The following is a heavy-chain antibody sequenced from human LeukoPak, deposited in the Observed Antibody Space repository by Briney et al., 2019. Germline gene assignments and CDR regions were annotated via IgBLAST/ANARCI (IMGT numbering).Heavy chain of an antibody. V-gene: IGHV1-69*06. Sequence: GASVKVSCKASGGTFSSYTISWVRQAPGQGLEWMGGIIPLFGTPDYAQKFQDRLTITADKSTSTAYMELSSLRSEDTAVYYCASATLRCSCGSCYEMDVWGKGTTVTLSS. CDR2: IIPLFGTP. D-gene: IGHD2-15*01. CDR1: GGTFSSYT. J-gene: IGHJ6*04. CDR3: ASATLRCSCGSCYEMDV.